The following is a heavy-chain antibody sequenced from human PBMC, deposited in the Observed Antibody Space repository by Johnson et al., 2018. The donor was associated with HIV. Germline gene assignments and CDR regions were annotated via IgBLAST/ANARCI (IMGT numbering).Heavy chain of an antibody. CDR3: ARDPLENDYIWGQGAFDI. CDR1: GFTVSSNH. Sequence: VQLVESGGGLIQPGGSLRLSCAASGFTVSSNHMRWVRQAPGKGLEWVSVIYSGGSTYYADSVKGRFTISRDNSKNTLYLQMGSLRAEDMAVYYCARDPLENDYIWGQGAFDIWGQGTMVTVSS. V-gene: IGHV3-66*03. CDR2: IYSGGST. D-gene: IGHD3-16*01. J-gene: IGHJ3*02.